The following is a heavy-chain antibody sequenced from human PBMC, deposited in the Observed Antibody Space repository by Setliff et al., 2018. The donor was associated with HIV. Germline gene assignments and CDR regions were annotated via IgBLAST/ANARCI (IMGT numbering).Heavy chain of an antibody. CDR2: ISSSSSTI. CDR3: ARDPLQLEQLGWFDP. Sequence: GGSLRLSCAASGFTFSSYSMNWVRQAPGKGLEWVSYISSSSSTIYYADSVKGRFTISRDNAKNSLYLQMNSLRAEDTAVYYCARDPLQLEQLGWFDPWGQGALVTVSS. V-gene: IGHV3-48*01. CDR1: GFTFSSYS. J-gene: IGHJ5*02. D-gene: IGHD1-1*01.